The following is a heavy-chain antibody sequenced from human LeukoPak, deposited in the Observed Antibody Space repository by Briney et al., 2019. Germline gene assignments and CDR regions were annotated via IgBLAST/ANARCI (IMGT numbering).Heavy chain of an antibody. V-gene: IGHV4-59*08. J-gene: IGHJ4*02. CDR1: GGSISSYY. Sequence: SETLSLTCTVSGGSISSYYWSWIRQPPGKGLEWIGYIYYSGSTNYNPSLKSRVTISVDTSKNQFSLKLSSVTAADTAVYYCARYLSGTYSFDYWGQGTLVTVSS. CDR2: IYYSGST. CDR3: ARYLSGTYSFDY. D-gene: IGHD1-26*01.